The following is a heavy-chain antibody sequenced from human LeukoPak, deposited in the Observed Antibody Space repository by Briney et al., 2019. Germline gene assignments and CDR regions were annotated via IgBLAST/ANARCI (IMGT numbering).Heavy chain of an antibody. CDR2: ISGSGGST. Sequence: GGSLRLSCAASGFTFSSYAMSWVRQAPGKGLEWVSAISGSGGSTYYADSVKGRCTISRDNSKNTLYLQMNSLRAEDTAVYYCAKDFRDGYNSIDYWGQGTLVTVSS. D-gene: IGHD5-24*01. J-gene: IGHJ4*02. V-gene: IGHV3-23*01. CDR3: AKDFRDGYNSIDY. CDR1: GFTFSSYA.